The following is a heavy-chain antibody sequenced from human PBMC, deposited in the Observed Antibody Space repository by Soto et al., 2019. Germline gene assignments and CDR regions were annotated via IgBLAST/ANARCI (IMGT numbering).Heavy chain of an antibody. CDR3: ARCYRGSGRYFFDY. CDR1: GFTFMSSF. Sequence: EVQLVESGGGLVQPGGSLRLSCVASGFTFMSSFMGWVRQAPGKGLEWVANINQDGGVTYYVYSVEGRFTIFRDNAKDSLYLQVHRLRAEDTAVYYCARCYRGSGRYFFDYWGQGTLVTVS. J-gene: IGHJ4*02. CDR2: INQDGGVT. D-gene: IGHD6-19*01. V-gene: IGHV3-7*03.